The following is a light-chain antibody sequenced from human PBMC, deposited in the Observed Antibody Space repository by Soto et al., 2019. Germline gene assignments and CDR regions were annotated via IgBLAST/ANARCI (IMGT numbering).Light chain of an antibody. CDR1: SSDVGGYKY. Sequence: QSALTQPASVSGSPGQSITISCTGTSSDVGGYKYVSWYQQHPGKAPELMIYEVSNRPSGISNRFSGSKSGNTASLTISGLQAEDEADYYCSSYTSSSTYVFGTGTKLTVL. V-gene: IGLV2-14*01. CDR3: SSYTSSSTYV. CDR2: EVS. J-gene: IGLJ1*01.